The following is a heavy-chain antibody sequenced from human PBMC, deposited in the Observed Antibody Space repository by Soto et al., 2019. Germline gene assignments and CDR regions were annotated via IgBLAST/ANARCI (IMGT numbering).Heavy chain of an antibody. CDR1: GGSISSSNW. J-gene: IGHJ6*02. V-gene: IGHV4-4*02. Sequence: SETLSLTCAVSGGSISSSNWWSWVRQPPGKGLEWIGEIFHSGSTNYNPSLKSRVTISVDKSKSQFSLKLSSVTAADTAVYYCARKGYYYRMDVWGQGTTVTVSS. CDR2: IFHSGST. CDR3: ARKGYYYRMDV.